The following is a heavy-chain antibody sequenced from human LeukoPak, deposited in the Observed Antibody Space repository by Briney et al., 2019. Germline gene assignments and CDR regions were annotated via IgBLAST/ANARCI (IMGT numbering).Heavy chain of an antibody. CDR3: ARGSRGGSFDY. CDR2: IYYSGST. V-gene: IGHV4-59*12. CDR1: GGSISSYY. D-gene: IGHD3-16*01. J-gene: IGHJ4*02. Sequence: SETLSLTCTVSGGSISSYYWSWIRQPPGKGLEGIGYIYYSGSTNYNPSLKSRVTISVDTSKNQFSLKLSSVTAADTAVYYCARGSRGGSFDYWGQGTLVTVSS.